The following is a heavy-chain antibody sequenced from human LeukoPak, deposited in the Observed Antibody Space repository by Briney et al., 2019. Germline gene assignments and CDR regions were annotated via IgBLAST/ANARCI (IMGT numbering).Heavy chain of an antibody. CDR3: ARDRAAGTLDF. D-gene: IGHD6-13*01. CDR2: IQYSGTT. J-gene: IGHJ4*02. V-gene: IGHV4-59*01. CDR1: SGSIIGYY. Sequence: SETLSLTCPLSSGSIIGYYWAWIRQPPGKGLEWIGYIQYSGTTEYNPSLASRATISVDTAKDQFSLNLRSVTAADTAVYYCARDRAAGTLDFWGQGTLVTVSS.